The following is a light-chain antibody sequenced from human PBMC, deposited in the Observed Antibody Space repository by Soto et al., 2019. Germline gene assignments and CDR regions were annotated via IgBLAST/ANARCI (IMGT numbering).Light chain of an antibody. CDR1: TSNLGGNT. Sequence: QLVLTQPPSASGTPGQRVTISCSGTTSNLGGNTVSWYQQLPGTAPKLLIYSDNQRPSGVPDRFSGSKSGTSASLAISGLQSEDEADYYCAAWDDSLNGPVIFGGGTKLTVL. CDR3: AAWDDSLNGPVI. V-gene: IGLV1-44*01. CDR2: SDN. J-gene: IGLJ2*01.